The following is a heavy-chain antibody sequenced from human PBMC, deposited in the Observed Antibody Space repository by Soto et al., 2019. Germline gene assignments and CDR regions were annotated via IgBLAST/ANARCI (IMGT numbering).Heavy chain of an antibody. D-gene: IGHD3-3*01. V-gene: IGHV3-30*18. Sequence: VGSLRLSCAASGFTFSSYGMHWVRQAPGKGLEWVAVISYDGSNKYYADSVKGRFTISRDNSKNTLYLQMNSLRAEDTAVYYCAKSLNYDFWSGRLTYYYYYGMDVWGQGTTVTVSS. J-gene: IGHJ6*02. CDR2: ISYDGSNK. CDR1: GFTFSSYG. CDR3: AKSLNYDFWSGRLTYYYYYGMDV.